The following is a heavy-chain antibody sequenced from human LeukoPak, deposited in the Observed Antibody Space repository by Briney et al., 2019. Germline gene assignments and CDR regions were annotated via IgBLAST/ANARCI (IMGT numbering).Heavy chain of an antibody. Sequence: KASETLSLTCTVSGGSVSSCYWSWIRQPPGKGLEWIGYIYYSGSKYNPSLKSRVTIPVDTSKNQFSLKLTSVTAADTAVYYCARGGGTWYYDSSGYYFDSWGQGTLVTVSS. D-gene: IGHD3-22*01. CDR3: ARGGGTWYYDSSGYYFDS. CDR2: IYYSGS. V-gene: IGHV4-59*08. CDR1: GGSVSSCY. J-gene: IGHJ4*02.